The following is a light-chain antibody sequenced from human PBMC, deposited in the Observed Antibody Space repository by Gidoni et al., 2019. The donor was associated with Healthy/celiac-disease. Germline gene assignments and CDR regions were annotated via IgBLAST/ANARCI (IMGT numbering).Light chain of an antibody. CDR3: QQSYSTPPT. V-gene: IGKV1-39*01. CDR1: QSISIY. Sequence: DIQMTQSPSSLSASVGDRVTITCRASQSISIYLNWYQQKPGKAPKLLIYAASSLQSGVPSRFSGSGSVTDFTLTISSLQPEDFATYYCQQSYSTPPTFGGXTKVEIK. CDR2: AAS. J-gene: IGKJ4*01.